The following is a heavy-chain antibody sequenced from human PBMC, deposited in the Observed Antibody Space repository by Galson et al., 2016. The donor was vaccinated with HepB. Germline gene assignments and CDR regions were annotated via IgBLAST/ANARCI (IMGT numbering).Heavy chain of an antibody. CDR3: ARGGIFGLNWFDP. D-gene: IGHD3/OR15-3a*01. CDR2: IYYSGST. J-gene: IGHJ5*02. Sequence: TLSLTCTVSGGSINSGDYYWSWIRQPPGRGLEWIGYIYYSGSTDYNPSVKSRLRMSLDTSKNQFSLKLSSVTAADTAVYYWARGGIFGLNWFDPWGQRTLVTVSS. CDR1: GGSINSGDYY. V-gene: IGHV4-30-4*01.